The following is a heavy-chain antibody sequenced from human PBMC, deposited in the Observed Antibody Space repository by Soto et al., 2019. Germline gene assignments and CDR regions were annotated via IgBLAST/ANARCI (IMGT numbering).Heavy chain of an antibody. J-gene: IGHJ4*02. CDR1: GGSISTSNW. Sequence: LSLTCTVSGGSISTSNWWSWVRQPPGKGLEWIGEVYRTGSTTYNPSLESRLTISVDKSKNQFSLKLTSVTAADTAVYYCARARATIAAAAIFDCWGQGTLVTVSS. CDR3: ARARATIAAAAIFDC. V-gene: IGHV4-4*02. CDR2: VYRTGST. D-gene: IGHD6-13*01.